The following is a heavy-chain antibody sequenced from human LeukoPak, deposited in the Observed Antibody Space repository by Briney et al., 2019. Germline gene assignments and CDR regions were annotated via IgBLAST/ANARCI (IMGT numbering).Heavy chain of an antibody. CDR2: ISGSGGST. CDR1: GFAFSSYA. J-gene: IGHJ4*02. D-gene: IGHD2-2*03. Sequence: GGSLRLSCAASGFAFSSYAMSWVRQAPGKGLEWVSAISGSGGSTYYADSVKGRFTISRDNSKNTLYLQMNSLRAEDTAVYYCATLKSGYCSTTSCLNYFDFWGQGTLVTVSS. V-gene: IGHV3-23*01. CDR3: ATLKSGYCSTTSCLNYFDF.